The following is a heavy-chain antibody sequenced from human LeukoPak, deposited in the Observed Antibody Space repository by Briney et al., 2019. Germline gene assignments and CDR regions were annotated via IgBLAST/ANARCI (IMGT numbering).Heavy chain of an antibody. J-gene: IGHJ5*02. Sequence: PGGSLRLSCVASGFTLSDYTMNWVRQAPGKGLEWISYIDISSSSTYYADSVKGRFTISRDNAKNSLYLQMSSLRAEDTALYYCARGPPLFDPWGQGTLVTVSS. V-gene: IGHV3-48*04. CDR1: GFTLSDYT. CDR3: ARGPPLFDP. CDR2: IDISSSST.